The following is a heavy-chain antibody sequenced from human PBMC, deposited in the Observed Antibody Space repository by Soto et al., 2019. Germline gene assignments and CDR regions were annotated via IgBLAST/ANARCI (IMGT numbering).Heavy chain of an antibody. CDR3: VRFGGAAAGPGDY. J-gene: IGHJ4*02. CDR1: EFTFSSFE. CDR2: ISSSGSTI. D-gene: IGHD6-13*01. V-gene: IGHV3-48*03. Sequence: EVHLVESGGGLVQPGGSLRLSCVASEFTFSSFEMNWVRQAPGKGLEWVSYISSSGSTIYYTDSVKGRFTISRDNAKKSLYLQMNSLRAEDTAVYYCVRFGGAAAGPGDYWGQGTLVTVSS.